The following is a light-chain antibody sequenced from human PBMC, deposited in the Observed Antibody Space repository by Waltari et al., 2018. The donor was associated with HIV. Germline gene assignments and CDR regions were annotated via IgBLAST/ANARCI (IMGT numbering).Light chain of an antibody. CDR3: QSYDTNNVI. CDR2: EDY. Sequence: NFMLTQPHSVSESPGKTVTITCTRSSDSIASSYVQWYQKRPGSSPTTVIYEDYQRPSGVPDRFSGSIDSSSNSASLSISGLKTDDEADYYCQSYDTNNVIFGGGTKLTVL. J-gene: IGLJ2*01. CDR1: SDSIASSY. V-gene: IGLV6-57*01.